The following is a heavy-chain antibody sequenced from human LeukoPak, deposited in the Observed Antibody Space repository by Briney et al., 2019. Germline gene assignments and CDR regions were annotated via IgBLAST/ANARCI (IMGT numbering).Heavy chain of an antibody. CDR2: INHSGST. J-gene: IGHJ4*02. CDR3: ARGHLWYNYGSGSYYFDY. Sequence: SETLSLTCAVYGGSFSGYYCSWIRQPPGKGLEWIGEINHSGSTNYNPSLKSRVTISVDTSKNQFSLKLSSVTAADTAVYYCARGHLWYNYGSGSYYFDYWGQGTLVTVSS. D-gene: IGHD3-10*01. CDR1: GGSFSGYY. V-gene: IGHV4-34*01.